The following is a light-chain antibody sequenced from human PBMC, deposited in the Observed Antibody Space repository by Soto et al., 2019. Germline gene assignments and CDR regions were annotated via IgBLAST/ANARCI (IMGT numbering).Light chain of an antibody. CDR3: SSYTSSNTLVV. Sequence: QSALTQPASVSGSPGQSITISCTGTSSDVGGYNYVSWYQQHPGKAPKLMIYEVSNRPSGVSNRFSGSKSGNTASLTISGLQAEAEADYYCSSYTSSNTLVVFGTGTKLTVL. J-gene: IGLJ1*01. CDR1: SSDVGGYNY. CDR2: EVS. V-gene: IGLV2-14*01.